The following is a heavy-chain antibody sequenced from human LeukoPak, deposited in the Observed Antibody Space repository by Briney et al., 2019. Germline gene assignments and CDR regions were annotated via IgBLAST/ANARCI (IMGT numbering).Heavy chain of an antibody. J-gene: IGHJ4*02. D-gene: IGHD2-2*01. CDR2: ISGSGGST. Sequence: PGGSLRLSCAASGFTFSSYAMSWVRQAPGKGLEWVSAISGSGGSTYYADSVKGRFTISRDNSKNTLYLQMNSLRAEDTAVYSCAKDRGLLPATILGYWGQGTLVTVSS. CDR1: GFTFSSYA. V-gene: IGHV3-23*01. CDR3: AKDRGLLPATILGY.